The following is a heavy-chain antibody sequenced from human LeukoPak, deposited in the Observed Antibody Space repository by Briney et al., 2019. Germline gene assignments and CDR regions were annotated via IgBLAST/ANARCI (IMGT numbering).Heavy chain of an antibody. Sequence: PSETLSLTCTVSGDSVSSHYWSWIRQPPGKGREWIAYVYYTGTSNYNPSLKSRVTISIDTSKNQFSLKLISVTAADTAVYYCARYSNHVDYFDSWGQGTLVTVSS. CDR3: ARYSNHVDYFDS. CDR2: VYYTGTS. CDR1: GDSVSSHY. J-gene: IGHJ4*02. V-gene: IGHV4-59*02. D-gene: IGHD4-11*01.